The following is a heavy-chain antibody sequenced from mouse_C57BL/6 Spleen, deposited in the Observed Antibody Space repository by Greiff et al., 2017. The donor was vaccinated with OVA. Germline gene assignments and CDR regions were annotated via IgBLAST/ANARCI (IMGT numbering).Heavy chain of an antibody. CDR1: GYTFTSYD. CDR3: ARSYDGYHDPLDY. Sequence: VQLVESGPELVKPGASVKLSCKASGYTFTSYDINWVKQRPGQGLEWIGWIYPRDGSTKYNEKFKGKATLTVDTYSSTAYMELHSLTSEDSAVYFCARSYDGYHDPLDYWGQGTTLTVSS. CDR2: IYPRDGST. D-gene: IGHD2-3*01. J-gene: IGHJ2*01. V-gene: IGHV1-85*01.